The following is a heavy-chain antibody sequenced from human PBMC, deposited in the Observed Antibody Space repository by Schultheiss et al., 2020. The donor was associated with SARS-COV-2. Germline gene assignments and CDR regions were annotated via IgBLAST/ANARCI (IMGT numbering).Heavy chain of an antibody. CDR3: ARVGVVVPAAIRVYYYYYMDV. D-gene: IGHD2-2*02. J-gene: IGHJ6*03. CDR1: GFTFDDYA. CDR2: IYSGGST. Sequence: GESLKISCAASGFTFDDYAMHWVRQAPGKGLEWVSVIYSGGSTYYADSVKGRFTISRDNSKNTLYLQMNSLRAEDTAVYYCARVGVVVPAAIRVYYYYYMDVWGKGTTVTVSS. V-gene: IGHV3-53*01.